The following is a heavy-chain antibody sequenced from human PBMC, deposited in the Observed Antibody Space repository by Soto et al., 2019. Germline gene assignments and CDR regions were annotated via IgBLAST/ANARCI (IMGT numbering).Heavy chain of an antibody. D-gene: IGHD6-19*01. V-gene: IGHV4-59*01. CDR1: GGSISSYY. J-gene: IGHJ5*02. CDR2: IYYSGST. Sequence: SETLSLTCTVSGGSISSYYWSWIRQPPGKGLEWIGYIYYSGSTNYNPSLKSRVTISVDTSKNQFSLKLSSVTAADTAVYYCARVVSSGWYPSIDPWGQGTLVTVSS. CDR3: ARVVSSGWYPSIDP.